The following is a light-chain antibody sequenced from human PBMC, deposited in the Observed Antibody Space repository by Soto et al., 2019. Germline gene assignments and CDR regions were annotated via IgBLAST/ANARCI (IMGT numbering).Light chain of an antibody. J-gene: IGLJ2*01. CDR3: QSYDSMVSGSGV. CDR1: SSNIGAGYD. Sequence: QSVLTQPPSVSGAPGQRVTISCTGSSSNIGAGYDVHWYQQLPGTAPKLLLYGNSNRPSGVSDRFSGSKSGTSASLAITGLQAEDEADYYCQSYDSMVSGSGVFGGGTKLTVL. CDR2: GNS. V-gene: IGLV1-40*01.